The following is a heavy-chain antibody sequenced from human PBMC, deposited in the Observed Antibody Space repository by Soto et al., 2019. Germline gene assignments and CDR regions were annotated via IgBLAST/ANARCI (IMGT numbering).Heavy chain of an antibody. CDR3: ARLGLSWIQLWPGAYGMDV. CDR2: ISAYNGNT. J-gene: IGHJ6*02. CDR1: GYTFTSYG. D-gene: IGHD5-18*01. Sequence: GASVKVSCKASGYTFTSYGISWLRQAPGQGLEWMGWISAYNGNTNYAQKLQGRVTMTTDTSTSTAYMELRSLRSDDTALYYCARLGLSWIQLWPGAYGMDVWGQGTTVTVSS. V-gene: IGHV1-18*01.